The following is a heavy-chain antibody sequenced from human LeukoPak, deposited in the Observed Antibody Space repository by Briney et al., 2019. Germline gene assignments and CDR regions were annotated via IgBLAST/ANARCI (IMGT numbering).Heavy chain of an antibody. D-gene: IGHD2-2*01. V-gene: IGHV3-33*08. Sequence: GGSLRLSCAASGFTFSSSFMAWVRQAPGKGLEWVAVIWYDGSNEYYADSVKGRFTISRDNPKNTLYLQMNNLRAEDTAVYFCARDTIDYCSSSTCHRLGYWGQGTLVTVSS. CDR1: GFTFSSSF. J-gene: IGHJ4*02. CDR2: IWYDGSNE. CDR3: ARDTIDYCSSSTCHRLGY.